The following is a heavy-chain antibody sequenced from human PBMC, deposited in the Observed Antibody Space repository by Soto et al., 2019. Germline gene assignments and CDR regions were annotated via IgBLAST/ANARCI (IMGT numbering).Heavy chain of an antibody. J-gene: IGHJ4*02. V-gene: IGHV1-69*01. CDR1: GGTFSSYA. CDR2: IIPVFGST. Sequence: QEQLVQSGAEVRKPGSSVRVSCKAAGGTFSSYAFTWVRQAPRQGVEWMGGIIPVFGSTSYAQKFQGRVTISADESTNTAYMELSSLRSEDTAVYYCARGPRGGLELYHYFDYWGQGTLVTVSS. D-gene: IGHD2-15*01. CDR3: ARGPRGGLELYHYFDY.